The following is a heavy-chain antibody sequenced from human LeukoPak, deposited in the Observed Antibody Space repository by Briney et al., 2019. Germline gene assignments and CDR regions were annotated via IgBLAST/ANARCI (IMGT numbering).Heavy chain of an antibody. Sequence: ASVKVSCKASGRTFSSYTISWVRQAPGQGLEWMGRIIPILGIANYAQKFQGRVTITADKSTSTAYMELSSLRSEDTAVYYCARALTQQPGFFDYWGQGTLVTVSS. CDR3: ARALTQQPGFFDY. D-gene: IGHD6-13*01. J-gene: IGHJ4*02. CDR1: GRTFSSYT. V-gene: IGHV1-69*02. CDR2: IIPILGIA.